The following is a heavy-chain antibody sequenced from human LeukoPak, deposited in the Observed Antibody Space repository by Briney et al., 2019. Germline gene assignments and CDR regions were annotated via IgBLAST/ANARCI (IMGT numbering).Heavy chain of an antibody. J-gene: IGHJ6*02. Sequence: PGRSLRLSCAGAGCTFSSYEMTWVRQAPGKGLEWVSAISGSGDSTYYADSVKGRFTISRDNSKNTLHLQMNSMRAEDTAVYYCARSFWNDLEYYYNGLDVWGQGTTVTASS. CDR3: ARSFWNDLEYYYNGLDV. V-gene: IGHV3-23*01. CDR2: ISGSGDST. D-gene: IGHD1-1*01. CDR1: GCTFSSYE.